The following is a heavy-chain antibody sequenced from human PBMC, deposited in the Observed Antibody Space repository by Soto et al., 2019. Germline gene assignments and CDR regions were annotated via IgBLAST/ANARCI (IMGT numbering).Heavy chain of an antibody. CDR3: AWWGTAMVTELGMDV. Sequence: QVQLVESGGGVVQPGRSLRLSCAASGFTFSSYGMHWVRQAPGKGLEWGAVISYDGSNKYYADSVKGRFTISRDNSKNTLYLQMNSLRAEDTAVYYCAWWGTAMVTELGMDVWGQGTTVTVSS. CDR2: ISYDGSNK. D-gene: IGHD5-18*01. CDR1: GFTFSSYG. V-gene: IGHV3-30*03. J-gene: IGHJ6*02.